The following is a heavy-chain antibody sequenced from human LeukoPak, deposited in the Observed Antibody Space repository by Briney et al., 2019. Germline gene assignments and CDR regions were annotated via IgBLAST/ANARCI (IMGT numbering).Heavy chain of an antibody. CDR3: VKKGQADDDGKPD. J-gene: IGHJ4*02. V-gene: IGHV3-23*01. CDR1: GFTFSSYD. Sequence: GGSLRRSCAASGFTFSSYDMSWVRQAPGQGLECVSAISRGVGRTYYADSVKGRFTSSRDNSKNTLYVQMNNLRADDTAVYYCVKKGQADDDGKPDWGQGALVTVSP. CDR2: ISRGVGRT. D-gene: IGHD1-1*01.